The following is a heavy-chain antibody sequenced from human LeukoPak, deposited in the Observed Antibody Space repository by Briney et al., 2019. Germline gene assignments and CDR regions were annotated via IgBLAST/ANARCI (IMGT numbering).Heavy chain of an antibody. CDR1: GYSISSGYY. D-gene: IGHD2-2*02. Sequence: SETLSLTCTVSGYSISSGYYWGWIRQPPGKGLEWIGSIYHSGSTYYNPSLKSRVTISVDTSKNQFSLKLSSVTAADTAVYYCARDPRYLYVKGDAFDIWGQGTMVTVSS. CDR3: ARDPRYLYVKGDAFDI. CDR2: IYHSGST. J-gene: IGHJ3*02. V-gene: IGHV4-38-2*02.